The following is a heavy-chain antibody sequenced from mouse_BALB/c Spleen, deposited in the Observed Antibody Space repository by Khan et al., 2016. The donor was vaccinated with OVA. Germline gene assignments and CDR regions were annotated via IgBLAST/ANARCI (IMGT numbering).Heavy chain of an antibody. D-gene: IGHD2-4*01. CDR2: IWTGGIT. Sequence: QVQLKESGPGLVAPSQSLSITCTASGFSLSNYGVHWVRQPPGKGLEWLGVIWTGGITNYNSALMSRLSISKDNSKSQVFLKMNRLQTDDTANYYGARSYDYDVGGFAYWGQGTLVTVSA. V-gene: IGHV2-9*02. CDR1: GFSLSNYG. CDR3: ARSYDYDVGGFAY. J-gene: IGHJ3*01.